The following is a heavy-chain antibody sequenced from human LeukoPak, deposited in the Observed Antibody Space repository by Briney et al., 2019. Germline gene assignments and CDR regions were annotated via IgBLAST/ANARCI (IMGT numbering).Heavy chain of an antibody. V-gene: IGHV3-20*04. D-gene: IGHD1-26*01. CDR3: ASGSYYDGANY. CDR1: GFTFDDYG. CDR2: INWNGGST. Sequence: GGSLRLSCAASGFTFDDYGMSWVRQAPGKGLEWVSGINWNGGSTGYADSVKGRFTISRDNAKNSLYLQMNSLRAEDTAVYCCASGSYYDGANYWGQGTLVTVSS. J-gene: IGHJ4*02.